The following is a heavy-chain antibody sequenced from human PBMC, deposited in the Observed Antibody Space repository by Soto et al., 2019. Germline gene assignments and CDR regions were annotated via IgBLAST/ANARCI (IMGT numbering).Heavy chain of an antibody. CDR3: ARALRLAVWGSYRPPDY. CDR2: ISAYNGNT. D-gene: IGHD3-16*02. CDR1: GYTFTSYG. J-gene: IGHJ4*02. V-gene: IGHV1-18*01. Sequence: ASVKVSCKASGYTFTSYGISWVRQAPGQGLEWMGWISAYNGNTNYAQKLQGRVTTTTDTSTSTAYMELRSLRSDDTAVYYCARALRLAVWGSYRPPDYWGQGTLVTVSS.